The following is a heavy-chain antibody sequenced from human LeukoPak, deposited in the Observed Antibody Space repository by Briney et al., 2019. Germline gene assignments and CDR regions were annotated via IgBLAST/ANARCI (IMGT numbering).Heavy chain of an antibody. CDR2: INHSGST. CDR3: ASSHDYGDTNWFAP. D-gene: IGHD4-17*01. CDR1: GGSFSGYY. Sequence: SETLSLTCAVYGGSFSGYYWSWIRQPPGKGLEWIGEINHSGSTNYNPSHKSRVTISVDTSKNQFSLKLSSVTAADTAVYYCASSHDYGDTNWFAPWGQGTLVTVSS. J-gene: IGHJ5*02. V-gene: IGHV4-34*01.